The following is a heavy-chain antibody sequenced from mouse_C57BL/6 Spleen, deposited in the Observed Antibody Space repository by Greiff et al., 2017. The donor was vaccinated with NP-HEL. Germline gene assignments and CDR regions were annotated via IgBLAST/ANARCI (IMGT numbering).Heavy chain of an antibody. J-gene: IGHJ4*01. D-gene: IGHD2-5*01. CDR2: IYPGDGDT. CDR1: GYAFSSSW. Sequence: VKLQESGPELVKPGASVKISCKASGYAFSSSWMNWVKQRPGKGLEWIGRIYPGDGDTNYNGKFKGKATLTADKSSSTAYMQLSSLTSEDSAVYFCAREVYYSNSYYAMDYWGQGTSVTVSS. CDR3: AREVYYSNSYYAMDY. V-gene: IGHV1-82*01.